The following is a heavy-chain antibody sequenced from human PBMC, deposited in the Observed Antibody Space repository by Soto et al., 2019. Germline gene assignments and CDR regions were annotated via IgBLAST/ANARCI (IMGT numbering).Heavy chain of an antibody. Sequence: GGSLRLSCAASGFTFSSYAMSWVRQAPGKGLEWVSAISGSGGSTYYADSVKGRFAISRDNSKNTQYLQMNSLRAEDTAVYYCANHIYCSGGSCFHPSPGYWGQGTLVTVSS. J-gene: IGHJ4*02. CDR2: ISGSGGST. D-gene: IGHD2-15*01. CDR3: ANHIYCSGGSCFHPSPGY. CDR1: GFTFSSYA. V-gene: IGHV3-23*01.